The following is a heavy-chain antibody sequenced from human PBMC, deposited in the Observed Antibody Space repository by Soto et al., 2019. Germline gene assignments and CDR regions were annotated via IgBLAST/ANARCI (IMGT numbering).Heavy chain of an antibody. CDR3: ARYIYGQGFKA. V-gene: IGHV1-8*01. CDR1: GDTFTNFD. J-gene: IGHJ5*02. Sequence: QVQLVQPGAEVRKPGASVKVSCKASGDTFTNFDFNWVRQATGQGLEWIGWMRANSGDAGHAQKFQGRVSMTRDTSMSTAYIELSSLIAEDTAVYYCARYIYGQGFKAWGQGTLVFVSS. CDR2: MRANSGDA. D-gene: IGHD3-3*02.